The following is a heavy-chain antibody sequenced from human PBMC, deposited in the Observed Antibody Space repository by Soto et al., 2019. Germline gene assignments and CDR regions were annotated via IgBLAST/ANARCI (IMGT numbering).Heavy chain of an antibody. CDR3: TTAHPRGPDY. CDR2: IKSKTDGGTI. D-gene: IGHD5-12*01. V-gene: IGHV3-15*01. J-gene: IGHJ4*02. Sequence: EVQLAESGGGLVKPGESLRISCAASGFTFSNAWMNWVRQAPEKGLEWVGLIKSKTDGGTIDYPAPVKGRFIISRDDSRNTLYLQMNSLKTDDTAVYYCTTAHPRGPDYWGQGTLVTVSS. CDR1: GFTFSNAW.